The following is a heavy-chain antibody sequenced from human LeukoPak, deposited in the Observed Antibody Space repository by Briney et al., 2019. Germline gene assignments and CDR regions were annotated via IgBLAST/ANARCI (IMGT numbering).Heavy chain of an antibody. D-gene: IGHD4-11*01. CDR1: GGSISSYY. Sequence: KTSETLSLTCTVSGGSISSYYWSWIRQPPGKGLEWIGYMYYSGGTNYNPSLKSRVTVSADRSKNQFSLKLSAVTAADTAVHYCARHNNYEYFQHWGQGTLVTVSS. CDR3: ARHNNYEYFQH. J-gene: IGHJ1*01. V-gene: IGHV4-59*01. CDR2: MYYSGGT.